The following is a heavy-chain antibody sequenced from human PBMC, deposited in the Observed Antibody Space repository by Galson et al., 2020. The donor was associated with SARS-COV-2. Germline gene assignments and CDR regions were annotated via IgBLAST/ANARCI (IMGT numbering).Heavy chain of an antibody. J-gene: IGHJ4*02. D-gene: IGHD5-18*01. V-gene: IGHV1-69*10. CDR3: ATGDTAMGFDY. Sequence: SVKVSCKASGGTFSTYAISWVRQAPGQGLEWMGGIIPILGIANYAQKFQGRVTITADKSTSTAYMELSSLRSEDTAVYYCATGDTAMGFDYWGQGTLVTVSS. CDR2: IIPILGIA. CDR1: GGTFSTYA.